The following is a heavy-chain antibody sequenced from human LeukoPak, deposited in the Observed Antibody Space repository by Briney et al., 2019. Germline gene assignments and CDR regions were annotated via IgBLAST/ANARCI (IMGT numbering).Heavy chain of an antibody. V-gene: IGHV3-30*18. J-gene: IGHJ6*04. D-gene: IGHD3-3*01. CDR3: AKAARISRFLEWFHSHTGMDV. CDR1: GFTFSSYG. Sequence: GRSLRLSCAASGFTFSSYGMHWVRQAPGKGQEWVAVISYDGSNKYYADSVKGRFTISRDNSKNTLYLQMNSLRAEDTAVYYCAKAARISRFLEWFHSHTGMDVGGKGTTVPVPS. CDR2: ISYDGSNK.